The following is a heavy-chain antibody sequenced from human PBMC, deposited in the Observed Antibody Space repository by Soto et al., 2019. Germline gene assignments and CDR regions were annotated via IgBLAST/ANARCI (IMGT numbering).Heavy chain of an antibody. Sequence: QVQLVQSGAEVKKPGSSVKVSCKASGGTFSSYAISWVRQAPGQGLEWMGGIIPIFGTANYAQKFQGRVTITADESTSTAYMELSSLSSEDTDVYYCARGGEQWLVQDWFDPWGQGTLVTVSS. CDR2: IIPIFGTA. J-gene: IGHJ5*02. CDR1: GGTFSSYA. D-gene: IGHD6-19*01. CDR3: ARGGEQWLVQDWFDP. V-gene: IGHV1-69*12.